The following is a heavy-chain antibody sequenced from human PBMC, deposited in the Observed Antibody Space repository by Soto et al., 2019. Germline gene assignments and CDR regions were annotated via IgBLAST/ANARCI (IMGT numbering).Heavy chain of an antibody. Sequence: QVQLVQSGAEVKKPGASVKVSCKASGYTFTSYGISWVRQAPGQGLEWMGWLSAYNGNTNYAQKLQGRVTMTTDTSTSTAYMELRSLRSDDTAVYYCARDLVGVGSSGFPNPRGINWFDPWGQGTLVTVSS. CDR2: LSAYNGNT. CDR1: GYTFTSYG. CDR3: ARDLVGVGSSGFPNPRGINWFDP. J-gene: IGHJ5*02. D-gene: IGHD6-19*01. V-gene: IGHV1-18*01.